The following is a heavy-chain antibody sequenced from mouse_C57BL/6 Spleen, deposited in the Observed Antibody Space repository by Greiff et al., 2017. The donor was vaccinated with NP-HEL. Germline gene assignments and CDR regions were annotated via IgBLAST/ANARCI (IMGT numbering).Heavy chain of an antibody. CDR2: INPNYGTT. J-gene: IGHJ3*01. D-gene: IGHD1-1*01. V-gene: IGHV1-39*01. Sequence: EVQLQQSGPELVKPGASVKISCKASGYSFTDYNMNWVKQSNGKSLEWIGVINPNYGTTSYNQKFKGKATLTVDQSSSTAYMQLNSLTSEDSAVYYCAGGRDGSSLAWFAYWGQGTLVTVSA. CDR1: GYSFTDYN. CDR3: AGGRDGSSLAWFAY.